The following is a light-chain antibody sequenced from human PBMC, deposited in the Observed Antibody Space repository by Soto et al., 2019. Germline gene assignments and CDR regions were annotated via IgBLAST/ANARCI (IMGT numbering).Light chain of an antibody. V-gene: IGKV1-33*01. CDR1: QDISRY. Sequence: DIQMTQSPSSMSASVGDRVNITCQASQDISRYLNWYQHKPGKAPKLLIYDASNLETRVPSRFSGSGSGTDFTFTISSPQPEDFATYYCQQYDNLPLTFGGGTKVDI. CDR2: DAS. CDR3: QQYDNLPLT. J-gene: IGKJ4*01.